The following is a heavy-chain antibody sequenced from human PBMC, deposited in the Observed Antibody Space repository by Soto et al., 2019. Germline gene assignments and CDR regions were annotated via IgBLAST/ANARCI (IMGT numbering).Heavy chain of an antibody. J-gene: IGHJ6*01. CDR2: ISGSGGST. Sequence: GGSLRLSCAASGFTFSSYAMSWVRQAPGKGLEWVSAISGSGGSTYYADSVKGRFTNSRDNAKNSLYLQMNSLRAEDTAVYYCARDPSIVGVTGRIYYYYGVDVSGQATTVTVSS. V-gene: IGHV3-23*01. CDR1: GFTFSSYA. CDR3: ARDPSIVGVTGRIYYYYGVDV. D-gene: IGHD2-21*02.